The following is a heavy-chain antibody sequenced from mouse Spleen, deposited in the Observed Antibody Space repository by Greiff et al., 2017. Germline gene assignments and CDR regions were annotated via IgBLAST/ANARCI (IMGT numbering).Heavy chain of an antibody. CDR3: ARTTARATYAMDY. D-gene: IGHD3-2*01. J-gene: IGHJ4*01. V-gene: IGHV1-64*01. CDR2: IHPNSGST. Sequence: QVQLQQSGAELVKPGASVKLSCKASGYTFTSYWMHWVKQRPGQGLEWIGMIHPNSGSTNYNEKFKSKATLTVDKSSSTAYMQLSSLTSEDSAVYYCARTTARATYAMDYWGQGTSVTVSS. CDR1: GYTFTSYW.